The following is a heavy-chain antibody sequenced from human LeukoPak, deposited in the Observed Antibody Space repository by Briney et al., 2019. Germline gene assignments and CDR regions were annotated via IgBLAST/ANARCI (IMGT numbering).Heavy chain of an antibody. CDR2: INPSGTT. CDR3: AKCSETGTTRWFDP. V-gene: IGHV1-46*01. Sequence: ASVKVSCKASGYTFTSYCLHWVRQAPGQGREWMGLINPSGTTTYAQNFQGRVTMTRETSASTAYMELSSLRSEDTAVYYCAKCSETGTTRWFDPWGQGTPVTVSS. J-gene: IGHJ5*02. CDR1: GYTFTSYC. D-gene: IGHD1-7*01.